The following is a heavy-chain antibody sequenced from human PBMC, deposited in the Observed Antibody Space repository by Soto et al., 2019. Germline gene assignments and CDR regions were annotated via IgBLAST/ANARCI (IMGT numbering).Heavy chain of an antibody. CDR1: GFAFQNHG. CDR2: ISGSGVNA. Sequence: EVQLVESGGSVIRPGGSLRLSCAASGFAFQNHGMAWVRQVPGKGLEWVAGISGSGVNAGYADSVKGRFTISRDNGDNSLYLEINILGVEDTALYHCARKPHWQYWYFYLWGRGTLVTVSS. V-gene: IGHV3-20*01. CDR3: ARKPHWQYWYFYL. J-gene: IGHJ2*01. D-gene: IGHD1-1*01.